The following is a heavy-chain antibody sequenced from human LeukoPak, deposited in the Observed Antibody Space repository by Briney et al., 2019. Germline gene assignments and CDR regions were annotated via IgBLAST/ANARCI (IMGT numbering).Heavy chain of an antibody. CDR2: ISGGGGSR. CDR3: AKSYDISRFYPY. D-gene: IGHD3-22*01. Sequence: GGSLRLSCAASGFTFSTFAMSWVRQTPGKGLEWVSVISGGGGSRDYADSVKGRFTVSRDNSKNTLYLQMDSLTVEDTAVYYCAKSYDISRFYPYWGQGTLVTVSS. CDR1: GFTFSTFA. J-gene: IGHJ4*02. V-gene: IGHV3-23*01.